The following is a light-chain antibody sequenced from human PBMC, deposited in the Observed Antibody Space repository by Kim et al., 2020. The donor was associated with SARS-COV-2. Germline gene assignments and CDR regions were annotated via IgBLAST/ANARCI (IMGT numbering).Light chain of an antibody. CDR2: DVS. CDR3: SSYTSSNTRV. J-gene: IGLJ3*02. V-gene: IGLV2-14*03. Sequence: QSALTQPASVSGSPGQSITISCTGTSSDVGYSNFVSWYQQHPGKAPKLMIYDVSDRPSGVSNRFSGSKSGRTASLTISGLRAEDEADYYGSSYTSSNTRVFGGGTQLTVL. CDR1: SSDVGYSNF.